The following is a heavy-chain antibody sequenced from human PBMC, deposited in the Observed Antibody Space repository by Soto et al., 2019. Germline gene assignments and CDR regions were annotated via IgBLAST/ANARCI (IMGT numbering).Heavy chain of an antibody. CDR1: GYTFTSYG. V-gene: IGHV1-18*01. J-gene: IGHJ6*03. Sequence: GASVKVSCKASGYTFTSYGISWVRQAPGQGLEWMGWISAYNGNTNYAQKLQGRVTMTTDTSTSTAYMELRSLRSDDTAVYYCARRDFWSGPTDYYYYMDVWGKGTTVTVSS. CDR3: ARRDFWSGPTDYYYYMDV. CDR2: ISAYNGNT. D-gene: IGHD3-3*01.